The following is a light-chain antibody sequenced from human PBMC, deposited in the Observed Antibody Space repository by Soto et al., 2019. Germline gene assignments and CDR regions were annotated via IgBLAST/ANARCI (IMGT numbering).Light chain of an antibody. CDR1: SSNIGSNT. Sequence: QPVLTQPPSASGTPGQRVTISCSGSSSNIGSNTVNWYQQLPGTAPKLLIYATNQRPSGVPDRFSGSKSGTSASLAISGLQSEDEADYYCAPWDDSLNGPVFGGGTKVTVL. CDR2: ATN. J-gene: IGLJ3*02. V-gene: IGLV1-44*01. CDR3: APWDDSLNGPV.